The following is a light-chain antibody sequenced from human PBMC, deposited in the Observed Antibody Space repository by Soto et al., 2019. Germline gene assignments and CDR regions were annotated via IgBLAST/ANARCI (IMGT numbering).Light chain of an antibody. J-gene: IGKJ1*01. CDR1: QSVSSY. CDR2: DAS. V-gene: IGKV3-11*01. CDR3: KKRSNWPRT. Sequence: IMLIQPPATLSLYPGGRATLYCRASQSVSSYLAWYQQKPGQAPRLLIYDASNRATGIPARFSGSGSGTDFTLTISSLEPEEFAVYYCKKRSNWPRTVGKGNKVGIK.